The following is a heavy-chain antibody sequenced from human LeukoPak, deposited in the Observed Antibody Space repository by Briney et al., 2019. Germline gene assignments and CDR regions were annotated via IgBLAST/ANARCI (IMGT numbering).Heavy chain of an antibody. V-gene: IGHV4-4*07. Sequence: SETLSLTCTVSGGSIGIYYWNWIRQPAGKGLEWIGRIFTSGIANYNPSLKSRVTMSVDTSKNQFSLNLSFVTAADTAVYYCAREISGTYYNPLGYMDVWGKGTTVTVSS. CDR2: IFTSGIA. J-gene: IGHJ6*03. CDR3: AREISGTYYNPLGYMDV. D-gene: IGHD3-10*01. CDR1: GGSIGIYY.